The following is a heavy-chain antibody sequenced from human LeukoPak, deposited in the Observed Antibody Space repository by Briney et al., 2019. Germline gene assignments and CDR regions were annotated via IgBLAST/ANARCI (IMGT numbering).Heavy chain of an antibody. CDR1: GFTVSSNY. V-gene: IGHV3-53*04. CDR3: ARAPYYYDFPDY. D-gene: IGHD3-22*01. J-gene: IGHJ4*02. CDR2: IYSGGST. Sequence: PGGSLRLSCAASGFTVSSNYMSWVRQAPGKGLEWVSVIYSGGSTYYADSVKGRFTISGHNSKNTLYLQMNSLRAEDTAVYYCARAPYYYDFPDYWGQGTLVTVSS.